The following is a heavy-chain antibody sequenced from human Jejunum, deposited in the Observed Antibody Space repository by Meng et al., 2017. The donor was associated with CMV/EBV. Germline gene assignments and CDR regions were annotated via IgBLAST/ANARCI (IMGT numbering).Heavy chain of an antibody. CDR3: ARDNDGSSHYSQFDY. D-gene: IGHD3-22*01. V-gene: IGHV3-33*01. CDR2: LWYDGSRK. Sequence: SRFPLHSYGLHWVRHFPGKGLEWVAVLWYDGSRKYFADSVQGRFSISRDDSKNTVYLQMNSLRAEDTAVYYCARDNDGSSHYSQFDYWGQGTLVTVSS. CDR1: RFPLHSYG. J-gene: IGHJ4*02.